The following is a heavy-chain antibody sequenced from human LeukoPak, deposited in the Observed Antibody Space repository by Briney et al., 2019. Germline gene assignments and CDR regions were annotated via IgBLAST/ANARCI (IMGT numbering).Heavy chain of an antibody. D-gene: IGHD3-22*01. Sequence: GASVKVSCKASGYTFTGYYMHWVRQAPGQGLEWMGWINPNSGGTNYAQKFQGRVTMTRDTSISTAYMELCRLRSGDTAVYYCAATYYYDSSGLDYWGQGTLVTVSS. J-gene: IGHJ4*02. CDR3: AATYYYDSSGLDY. CDR2: INPNSGGT. V-gene: IGHV1-2*02. CDR1: GYTFTGYY.